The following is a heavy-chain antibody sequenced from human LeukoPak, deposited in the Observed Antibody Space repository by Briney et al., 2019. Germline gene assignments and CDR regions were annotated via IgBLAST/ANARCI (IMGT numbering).Heavy chain of an antibody. V-gene: IGHV1-69*05. D-gene: IGHD2-2*01. Sequence: SVKVSCKASGGTFSSYAISWVRQAPGQGLEWMGGIIPIFGTANYAQKFQGRVTITTDESTSTAYMELSSLRSEDTAVYYCARTPEIRGCSSTSCLNSGAFDIWGKGQWSPSLQ. J-gene: IGHJ3*02. CDR3: ARTPEIRGCSSTSCLNSGAFDI. CDR2: IIPIFGTA. CDR1: GGTFSSYA.